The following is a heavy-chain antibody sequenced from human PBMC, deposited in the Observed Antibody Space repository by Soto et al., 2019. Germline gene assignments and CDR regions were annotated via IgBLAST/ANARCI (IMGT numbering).Heavy chain of an antibody. D-gene: IGHD3-10*01. J-gene: IGHJ3*01. CDR2: LYTGGST. Sequence: EVQLVESGGGLIQPGGSLRLSCAASGFTVSSNFMSWVRQAPGKGLEWVSLLYTGGSTDYTASVKGRFTISRDNSKNMLYLRMNSLRAEDTAVYRCARDPDGSGPKFWGQGTMVIVSS. CDR3: ARDPDGSGPKF. V-gene: IGHV3-53*01. CDR1: GFTVSSNF.